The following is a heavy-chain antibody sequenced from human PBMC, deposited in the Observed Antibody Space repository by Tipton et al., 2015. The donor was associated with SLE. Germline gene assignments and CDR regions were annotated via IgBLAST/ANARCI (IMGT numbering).Heavy chain of an antibody. V-gene: IGHV4-59*01. CDR2: IYYGGST. Sequence: TLSLTCTVSGGSISSYYWSWIRQPPGKGLEWFGYIYYGGSTNYNPSLKSRVTISVDTSKNQFSLRLSSVTAADTAVYYCARGTSIFGVVRHFDYWGQGTLVTVSS. CDR3: ARGTSIFGVVRHFDY. CDR1: GGSISSYY. D-gene: IGHD3-3*01. J-gene: IGHJ4*02.